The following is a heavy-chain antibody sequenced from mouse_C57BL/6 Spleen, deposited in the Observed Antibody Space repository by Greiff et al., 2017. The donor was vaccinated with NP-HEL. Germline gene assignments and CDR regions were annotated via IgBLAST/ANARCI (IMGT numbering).Heavy chain of an antibody. D-gene: IGHD2-4*01. J-gene: IGHJ2*01. V-gene: IGHV3-6*01. CDR3: ERGGYDYTFDY. Sequence: VQLKESGPGLVKPSPSLSLTCSVTGYSFTSGYYWNWIRQFAENKLEWMDYIHYDGSNNYNPYLKTRTSITRDTSKNQFFLKLNSETTEDTATYYCERGGYDYTFDYWGQGTTLTASS. CDR2: IHYDGSN. CDR1: GYSFTSGYY.